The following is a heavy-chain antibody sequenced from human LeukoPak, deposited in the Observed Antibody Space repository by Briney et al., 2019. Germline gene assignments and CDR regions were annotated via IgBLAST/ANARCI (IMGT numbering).Heavy chain of an antibody. CDR3: ARNPYYYGSGSFENWFDP. Sequence: ASVKVSCKASGYTFTSYYMHWVRQAPGQGLEWMGIINPSGGSTSYAQKFQGRVTMTTDTSTSTAYMELRSLRSDDTAVFYCARNPYYYGSGSFENWFDPWGQGTLVTVSS. CDR1: GYTFTSYY. CDR2: INPSGGST. J-gene: IGHJ5*02. D-gene: IGHD3-10*01. V-gene: IGHV1-46*01.